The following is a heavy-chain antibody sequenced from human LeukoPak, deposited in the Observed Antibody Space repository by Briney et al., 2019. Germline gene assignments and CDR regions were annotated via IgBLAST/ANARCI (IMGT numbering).Heavy chain of an antibody. J-gene: IGHJ3*02. CDR2: ISSSSSYI. V-gene: IGHV3-21*01. Sequence: AGGSLRLSCAASGXTFSSYSMDWVRQAPGKGLEWVSSISSSSSYIYYADSVKGRFTISRDNAKKSLYLQMSSLRAEDTAVYYCAREGSYYDSSGNYQRGAFDIWGQGTMVTVSS. D-gene: IGHD3-22*01. CDR1: GXTFSSYS. CDR3: AREGSYYDSSGNYQRGAFDI.